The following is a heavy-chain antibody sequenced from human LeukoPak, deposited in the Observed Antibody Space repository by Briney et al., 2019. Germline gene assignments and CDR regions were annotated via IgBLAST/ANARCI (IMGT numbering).Heavy chain of an antibody. D-gene: IGHD3-10*01. J-gene: IGHJ4*02. Sequence: EASVKVSRKASRYTFTSYGISWVRQAPGQGREWMGWISAYNGNTNYAQKLQGRVTMTTDTTTSTAYMELRSLRSDNTAVYFGVIAGGSGSYIDFWGQGTLVTVSS. V-gene: IGHV1-18*04. CDR2: ISAYNGNT. CDR1: RYTFTSYG. CDR3: VIAGGSGSYIDF.